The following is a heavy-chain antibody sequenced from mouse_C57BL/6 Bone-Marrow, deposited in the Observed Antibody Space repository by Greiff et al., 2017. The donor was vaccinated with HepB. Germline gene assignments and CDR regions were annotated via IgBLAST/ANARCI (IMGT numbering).Heavy chain of an antibody. CDR3: ANPSDYCSSYWYFDV. CDR2: IYPRSGNT. J-gene: IGHJ1*03. D-gene: IGHD1-1*01. CDR1: GYTFTSYG. Sequence: VQLQQSGAELARPGASVKLSCKASGYTFTSYGISWVKQRTGQGLEWIGEIYPRSGNTYYNEKFKGKATLTADTSSSTAYLELSSLTSEDSAVYLCANPSDYCSSYWYFDVWGTGTTVTVSA. V-gene: IGHV1-81*01.